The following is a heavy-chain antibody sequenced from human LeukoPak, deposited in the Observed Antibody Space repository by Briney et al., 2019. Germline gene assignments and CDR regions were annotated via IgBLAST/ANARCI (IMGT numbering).Heavy chain of an antibody. D-gene: IGHD3-3*01. Sequence: SVKVSCKASGGTFSSYAISWVRQAPGQGLEWMGRIIPILGIANYAQKFQGRVTITADKSTSTAYMELSSLRSEDTAVYYCARDPDFDFCSGSTHGMDVWGQGTTVTVSS. CDR1: GGTFSSYA. CDR3: ARDPDFDFCSGSTHGMDV. J-gene: IGHJ6*02. CDR2: IIPILGIA. V-gene: IGHV1-69*04.